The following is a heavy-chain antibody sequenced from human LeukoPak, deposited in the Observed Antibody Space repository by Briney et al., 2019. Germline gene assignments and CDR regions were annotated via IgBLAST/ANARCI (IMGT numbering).Heavy chain of an antibody. CDR1: GLTFSSYA. D-gene: IGHD3-22*01. V-gene: IGHV3-23*01. CDR2: IRGSGGST. CDR3: AKDFYDSSGSRYDY. J-gene: IGHJ4*02. Sequence: GGSLRLSCAASGLTFSSYAMSWVRQAPGKGLEWVSAIRGSGGSTYYADSVRGRFTISRDNSKNTLFMQMNSLRAEDTAVYYCAKDFYDSSGSRYDYWGQGTLVTVSS.